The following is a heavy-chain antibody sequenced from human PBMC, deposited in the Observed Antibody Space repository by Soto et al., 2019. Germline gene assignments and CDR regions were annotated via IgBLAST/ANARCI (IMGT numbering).Heavy chain of an antibody. D-gene: IGHD5-12*01. CDR1: GFTFSTYT. J-gene: IGHJ4*02. CDR3: AKDRLPDSRWDVDY. Sequence: GGSLRLSCSASGFTFSTYTMNWVRQAPGKGLEWVSGIYGDGSERFYADSMRGRVTISRDNSMNILFLQLDNLRPEDTAVYYCAKDRLPDSRWDVDYWGQGTLVTVSS. CDR2: IYGDGSER. V-gene: IGHV3-23*01.